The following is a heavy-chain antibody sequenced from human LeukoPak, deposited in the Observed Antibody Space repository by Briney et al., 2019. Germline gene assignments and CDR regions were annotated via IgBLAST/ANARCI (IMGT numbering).Heavy chain of an antibody. D-gene: IGHD3-10*01. Sequence: SETLSLTCTVSGGSISSYYWSWIRQPPGKGLEWIGYIYYSGSTNYNPSLKSRVTISVDTSKNQFSLKLSSVTAADTAVYYCARGARVYAFDIWGQGTMVTVSS. CDR2: IYYSGST. J-gene: IGHJ3*02. V-gene: IGHV4-59*08. CDR3: ARGARVYAFDI. CDR1: GGSISSYY.